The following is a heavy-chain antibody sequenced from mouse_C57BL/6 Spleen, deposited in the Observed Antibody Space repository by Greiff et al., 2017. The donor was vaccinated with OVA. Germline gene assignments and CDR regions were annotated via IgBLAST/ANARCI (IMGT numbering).Heavy chain of an antibody. V-gene: IGHV5-12*01. CDR1: GFTFSDYY. CDR3: ARNDYDVFYAMDY. CDR2: ISNGGGST. J-gene: IGHJ4*01. Sequence: EVKLVESGGGLVQPGGSLKLSCAASGFTFSDYYMYWVRQTPEKRLEWVAYISNGGGSTYYPDTVKGRFTISRDNAKNTLYLQMSRLKSEDTAMDYCARNDYDVFYAMDYWGQGTSVTVSS. D-gene: IGHD2-4*01.